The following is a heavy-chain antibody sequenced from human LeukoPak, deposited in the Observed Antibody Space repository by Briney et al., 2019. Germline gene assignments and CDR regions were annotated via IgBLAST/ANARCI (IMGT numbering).Heavy chain of an antibody. CDR1: GFTFSSYA. V-gene: IGHV3-23*01. Sequence: GGSLRLSCAAFGFTFSSYAMSWVCQAPGKGLEWVSAISGSGGSTYYADSVKGRFTISRDNSKNTLYLQMNSLRAEDTAVYYCAKDVIAAAGPDAFDIWGQGTMVTVSS. CDR3: AKDVIAAAGPDAFDI. CDR2: ISGSGGST. J-gene: IGHJ3*02. D-gene: IGHD6-13*01.